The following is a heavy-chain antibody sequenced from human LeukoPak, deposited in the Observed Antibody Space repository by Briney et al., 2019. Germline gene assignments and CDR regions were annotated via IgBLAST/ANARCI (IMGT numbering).Heavy chain of an antibody. CDR2: MYYSGST. V-gene: IGHV4-30-4*01. CDR1: GGSISSGDYY. J-gene: IGHJ5*02. Sequence: SETQSLTCTVSGGSISSGDYYWSWIRQPPGKGLEWIAYMYYSGSTYYNPSLKSRVTMSADTSKNQLSLKLSSVTAADTAVYYCARPYYYDSRIDPWGQGILVTVSS. CDR3: ARPYYYDSRIDP. D-gene: IGHD3-22*01.